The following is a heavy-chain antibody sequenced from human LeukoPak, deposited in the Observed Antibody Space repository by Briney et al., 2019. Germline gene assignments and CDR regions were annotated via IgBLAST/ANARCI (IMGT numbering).Heavy chain of an antibody. Sequence: SETLSLTCAVYGGSFSGYYWSWIRQPPGKGLEWIGEINHSGGTNYNPSLKSQVTISVDTSKNQFSLKLSSVTAADTAVYYCASLYCSSTSCWDYWGQGTLVTVSS. CDR3: ASLYCSSTSCWDY. J-gene: IGHJ4*02. CDR2: INHSGGT. CDR1: GGSFSGYY. D-gene: IGHD2-2*01. V-gene: IGHV4-34*01.